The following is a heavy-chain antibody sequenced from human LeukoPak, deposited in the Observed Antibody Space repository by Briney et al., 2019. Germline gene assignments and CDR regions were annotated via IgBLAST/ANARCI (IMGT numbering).Heavy chain of an antibody. CDR3: ARRRQYQLLGFDP. V-gene: IGHV4-31*03. CDR1: GGSISSGGYY. CDR2: IYYSGST. J-gene: IGHJ5*02. Sequence: KPSETLSLTCTVSGGSISSGGYYWSWIRQHPGKGLEWIGYIYYSGSTYYNPSLKSRVTISVDTSKKQFSLKLSSVTAADTAVYYCARRRQYQLLGFDPWGQGTLVTVSS. D-gene: IGHD2-2*01.